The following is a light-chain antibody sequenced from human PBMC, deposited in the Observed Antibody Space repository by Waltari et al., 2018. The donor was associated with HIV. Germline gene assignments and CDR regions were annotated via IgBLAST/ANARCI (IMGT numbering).Light chain of an antibody. Sequence: QAVVTQEPSLTVSPGGPVTLTCGSSTGAVTSDNYPYWFQQTPGQAPRTLIYDTSNKHSWTPARFSGSLLGGKAALTLSGAQPEDEAEYYCLLSYGGARVFGGGTKLTVL. CDR3: LLSYGGARV. CDR1: TGAVTSDNY. CDR2: DTS. J-gene: IGLJ2*01. V-gene: IGLV7-46*01.